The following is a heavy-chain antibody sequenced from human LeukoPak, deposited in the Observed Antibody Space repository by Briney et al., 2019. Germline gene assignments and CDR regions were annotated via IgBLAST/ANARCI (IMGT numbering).Heavy chain of an antibody. CDR3: ARGITMIVVVSTLVY. Sequence: PGGSLRLSCAASGFTFSDYYMSWIRQAPGKGLEWVSYISSSGSTIYYADSVKGRFTISRDNAKNSLYLQMNSLRAEDTAVYYCARGITMIVVVSTLVYWGQGTLVTVSS. CDR2: ISSSGSTI. V-gene: IGHV3-11*04. CDR1: GFTFSDYY. D-gene: IGHD3-22*01. J-gene: IGHJ4*02.